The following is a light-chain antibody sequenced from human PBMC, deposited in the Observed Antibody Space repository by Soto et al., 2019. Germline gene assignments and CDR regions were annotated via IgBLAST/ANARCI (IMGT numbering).Light chain of an antibody. J-gene: IGKJ1*01. CDR3: QHFGVSRT. CDR2: DAT. V-gene: IGKV3-20*01. Sequence: EIVLTQSPGTLSLSPGERATLSCRASQSVTSRYLVWYQQKPGQAPRLLIYDATNRATGIPDRFSGSGSGTDFTLTISRLEPEDFAVYYCQHFGVSRTFGQGTKVDI. CDR1: QSVTSRY.